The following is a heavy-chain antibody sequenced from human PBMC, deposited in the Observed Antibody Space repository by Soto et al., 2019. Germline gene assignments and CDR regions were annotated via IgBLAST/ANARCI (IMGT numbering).Heavy chain of an antibody. CDR2: ISGSGGSA. V-gene: IGHV3-23*01. J-gene: IGHJ4*02. D-gene: IGHD6-13*01. CDR3: AKVAAAEYYFDY. CDR1: GFTFRSCA. Sequence: GGSLRLSCAASGFTFRSCAMRWVRQAPGKGLEWVSAISGSGGSAYYADSVKGRFTISRDNSKNTLYLQMNSLRAEDTAVYYCAKVAAAEYYFDYWGQGTLVTAPQ.